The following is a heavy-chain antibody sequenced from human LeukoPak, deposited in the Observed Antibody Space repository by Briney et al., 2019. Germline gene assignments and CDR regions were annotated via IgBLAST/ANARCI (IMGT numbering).Heavy chain of an antibody. V-gene: IGHV1-18*01. J-gene: IGHJ6*03. CDR1: GYTFTTYG. CDR3: ATHSPEWRYSGYYNFYYMDV. D-gene: IGHD5-12*01. CDR2: ISPYNGNT. Sequence: ASVKVSCKASGYTFTTYGISWVRQAPGQGLEWMGWISPYNGNTNYAQKVQGRVTMTTDTSTNTAYMELRSLRSDDTAVYFCATHSPEWRYSGYYNFYYMDVWGKGTTVTVSS.